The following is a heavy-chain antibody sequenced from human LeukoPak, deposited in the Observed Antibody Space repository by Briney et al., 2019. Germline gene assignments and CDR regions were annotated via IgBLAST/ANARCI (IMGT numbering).Heavy chain of an antibody. V-gene: IGHV5-51*01. D-gene: IGHD6-19*01. CDR1: GYSFTSYW. CDR2: IYPGDSDT. J-gene: IGHJ4*02. CDR3: ARQVYSSGWYGPNDY. Sequence: GESLKISCKGSGYSFTSYWIGWVRQMPGEGLEWMGIIYPGDSDTRYSPSFQGQVTISADKSISTAYLQWSSLKASDTAMYYCARQVYSSGWYGPNDYWGQGTLVTVSS.